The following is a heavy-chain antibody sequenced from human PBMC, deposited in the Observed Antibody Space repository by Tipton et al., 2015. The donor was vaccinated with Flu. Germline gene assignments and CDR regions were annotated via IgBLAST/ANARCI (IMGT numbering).Heavy chain of an antibody. V-gene: IGHV3-66*02. Sequence: SLRLSCAASGFTVSSNYVSWVRQAPGKGLEWVSVIYSGGNTNYADSVKGRFTVSRDTSKNTLYLQMNSLRPEDTAVYFCARDQIEGAPDHGDYVPYYHYGMDVWGQGTTVTVSS. CDR3: ARDQIEGAPDHGDYVPYYHYGMDV. J-gene: IGHJ6*02. CDR1: GFTVSSNY. CDR2: IYSGGNT. D-gene: IGHD4-17*01.